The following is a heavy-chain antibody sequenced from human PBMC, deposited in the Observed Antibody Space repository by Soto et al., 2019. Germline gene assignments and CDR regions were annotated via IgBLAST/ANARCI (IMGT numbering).Heavy chain of an antibody. V-gene: IGHV4-39*02. Sequence: QLQLQESGPGLVKPSETLSLTCTVSGGSISSSSYYWGWIRQPPGKGLEWIGSIYYSGSTYYNPSLKSRVTISVDTSKNQFSLKLSSVTAADTAVYYCARDGDIVFLDYYYGMDVWGQGTTVTVSS. J-gene: IGHJ6*02. D-gene: IGHD2-15*01. CDR3: ARDGDIVFLDYYYGMDV. CDR2: IYYSGST. CDR1: GGSISSSSYY.